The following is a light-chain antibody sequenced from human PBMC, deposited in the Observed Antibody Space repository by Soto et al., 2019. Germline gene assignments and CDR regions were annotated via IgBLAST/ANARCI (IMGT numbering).Light chain of an antibody. J-gene: IGKJ3*01. Sequence: IVMTQSPDSLAVSLGERATINCKSSQSVLYSSNNKNYLAWYQQKPGQPPKLLIYWASTRESGVPDRFSGSGXGXDFTLTISGLQAEDVAVYYCQQYYVTPPITFGPGTKVDIK. CDR2: WAS. V-gene: IGKV4-1*01. CDR1: QSVLYSSNNKNY. CDR3: QQYYVTPPIT.